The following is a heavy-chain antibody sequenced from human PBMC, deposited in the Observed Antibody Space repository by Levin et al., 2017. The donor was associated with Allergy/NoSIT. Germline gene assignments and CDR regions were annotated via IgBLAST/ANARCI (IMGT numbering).Heavy chain of an antibody. CDR2: IKSKTDGGTV. CDR1: GITFSNAW. V-gene: IGHV3-15*01. D-gene: IGHD6-13*01. Sequence: SCVASGITFSNAWLSWSRQAPGKGLEWVGRIKSKTDGGTVEYAAPVKGRFTISRDDSKNTLYLQMKSLQTEDTAVYFCTTYSRSWYYFDYWGQGTLVTVSS. CDR3: TTYSRSWYYFDY. J-gene: IGHJ4*02.